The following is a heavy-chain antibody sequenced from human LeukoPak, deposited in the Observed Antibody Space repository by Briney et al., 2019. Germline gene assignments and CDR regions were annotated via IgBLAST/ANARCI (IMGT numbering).Heavy chain of an antibody. CDR1: GHTFTSYG. CDR3: ARDYCSSTSCYTLFGY. D-gene: IGHD2-2*02. J-gene: IGHJ4*02. CDR2: ISAYNGNT. V-gene: IGHV1-18*01. Sequence: ASVTVSCQASGHTFTSYGISWVRQAPGQGLEWMGWISAYNGNTNYAQKLQGRVTMTTDTSTSTAYMELRSLRSDDTAVYYCARDYCSSTSCYTLFGYWGQGTLVTVSS.